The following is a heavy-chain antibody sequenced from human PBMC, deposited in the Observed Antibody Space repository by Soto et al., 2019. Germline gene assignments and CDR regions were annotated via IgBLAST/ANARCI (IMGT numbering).Heavy chain of an antibody. CDR3: ARLGPYGSESYSFRYNWFDP. V-gene: IGHV3-53*01. J-gene: IGHJ5*02. CDR1: GFSVSSSH. CDR2: IYSGGSS. Sequence: EVQLVDSGGGLIQPGGSLRLSCAASGFSVSSSHMNWVRQAPGKGPEWVSVIYSGGSSYYAVSVKGRFTISRDNLKNTVYLQMNGLTAEETAVYYCARLGPYGSESYSFRYNWFDPWGQGTLVTVSS. D-gene: IGHD3-10*01.